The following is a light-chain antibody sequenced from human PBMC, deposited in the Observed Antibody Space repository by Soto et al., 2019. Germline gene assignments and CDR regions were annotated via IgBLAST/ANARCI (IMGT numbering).Light chain of an antibody. J-gene: IGKJ4*01. CDR1: QIVSSNH. V-gene: IGKV3-20*01. CDR3: QDHGRSPLT. CDR2: RAS. Sequence: ESVLRQSPGTLSLAPGEGATLSCRASQIVSSNHLAWYQHKPGQAPRLLIYRASSRATGIPDRFIGSGSGTDFTLTISRLEPEDFAVYYCQDHGRSPLTFGGGTKVDI.